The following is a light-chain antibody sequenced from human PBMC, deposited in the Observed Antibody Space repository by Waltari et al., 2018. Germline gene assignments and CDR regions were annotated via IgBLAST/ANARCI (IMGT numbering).Light chain of an antibody. CDR2: GNS. Sequence: QSVLTQPPSVSGAPGQRVTISCTRSSSNIGANFDIHWYQQLPGTAPKLPTYGNSNRPSGVPDRFSGSKSGTSASLAITGLQAEDEADYYCQSYDSSLSWVFGGGTKLTVL. V-gene: IGLV1-40*01. J-gene: IGLJ3*02. CDR3: QSYDSSLSWV. CDR1: SSNIGANFD.